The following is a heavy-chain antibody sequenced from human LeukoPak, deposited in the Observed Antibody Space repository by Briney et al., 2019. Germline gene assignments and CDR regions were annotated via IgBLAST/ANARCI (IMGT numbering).Heavy chain of an antibody. CDR3: ASDLRVGATFLTEYFQH. CDR2: ISAYNGNT. CDR1: GYTFTSYG. J-gene: IGHJ1*01. D-gene: IGHD1-26*01. V-gene: IGHV1-18*01. Sequence: ASVKVSCKASGYTFTSYGISWVRQAPGQGLEWMGWISAYNGNTNYAQKLQGRVTMTTDTSTSTAYMELRSLRSDDTAVYYCASDLRVGATFLTEYFQHWGQGTLVTVSS.